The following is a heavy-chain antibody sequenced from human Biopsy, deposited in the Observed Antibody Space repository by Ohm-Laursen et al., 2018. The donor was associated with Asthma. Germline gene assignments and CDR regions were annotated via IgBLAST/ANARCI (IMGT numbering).Heavy chain of an antibody. CDR3: ARGVDRVTGLLDHFDS. V-gene: IGHV4-59*01. Sequence: SETLSLTCPVSGGSINNFYWSWIRQPPGKGLVSIGHVYYSGSTNYNPSLKSRVTISIDASKNQFSLKLTSVTAADTAVYYCARGVDRVTGLLDHFDSWGQGTLVTVSS. CDR2: VYYSGST. J-gene: IGHJ4*02. D-gene: IGHD2-21*02. CDR1: GGSINNFY.